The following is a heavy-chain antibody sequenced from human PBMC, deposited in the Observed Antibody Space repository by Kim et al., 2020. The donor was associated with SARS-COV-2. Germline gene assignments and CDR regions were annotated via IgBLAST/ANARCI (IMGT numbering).Heavy chain of an antibody. CDR2: TT. J-gene: IGHJ4*02. V-gene: IGHV3-15*01. CDR3: TTDLRFGDNL. Sequence: TTDYAAPVKGRFTISRDDSKNTLYLQMNSLKTEDTAVYYCTTDLRFGDNLWGQGTLVTVSS. D-gene: IGHD3-10*01.